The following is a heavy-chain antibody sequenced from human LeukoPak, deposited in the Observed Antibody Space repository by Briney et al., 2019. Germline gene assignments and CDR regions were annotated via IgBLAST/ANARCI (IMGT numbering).Heavy chain of an antibody. CDR1: GFTFGSYA. Sequence: GGSLRLSCATSGFTFGSYAMTWVRQAPGQGLDWVSLISGSGVGTHYADSVKGRFTISRDNSKNTLYLQMNSLRAEDTAIYYCAKASDCSGGSCPFDYWGQGILVTVSS. D-gene: IGHD2-15*01. J-gene: IGHJ4*02. V-gene: IGHV3-23*01. CDR2: ISGSGVGT. CDR3: AKASDCSGGSCPFDY.